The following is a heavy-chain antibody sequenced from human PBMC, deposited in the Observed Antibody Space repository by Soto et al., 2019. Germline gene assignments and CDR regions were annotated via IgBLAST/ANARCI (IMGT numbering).Heavy chain of an antibody. CDR3: ARPNYYYDSRQGSYYYGMDV. J-gene: IGHJ6*02. Sequence: QVQLVESGGGLVKPGGSLRLTCAASGFTFSDYYMGWIRQAPGKGLEWVSYISSIGTTIFYADSVKGRFTISRDNAKNSLYLQMNSLRAEDTAVYYCARPNYYYDSRQGSYYYGMDVWGRGTTVNVSS. CDR2: ISSIGTTI. D-gene: IGHD3-22*01. V-gene: IGHV3-11*01. CDR1: GFTFSDYY.